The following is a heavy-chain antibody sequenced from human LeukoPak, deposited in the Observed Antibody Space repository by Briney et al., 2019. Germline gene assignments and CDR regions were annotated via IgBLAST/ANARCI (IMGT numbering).Heavy chain of an antibody. CDR2: ISSSGSTI. CDR1: GFTFSSYD. D-gene: IGHD3-10*01. V-gene: IGHV3-48*03. CDR3: ARGPMVRGVIIRRSKSGYFDY. J-gene: IGHJ4*02. Sequence: SGGSLRLSCAASGFTFSSYDMHWVRQAPGKGLEWVSYISSSGSTIYYADSVKGRFTISRDNAKNSLYLQMNSLRAEDTAVYYCARGPMVRGVIIRRSKSGYFDYWGQGTLVTVSS.